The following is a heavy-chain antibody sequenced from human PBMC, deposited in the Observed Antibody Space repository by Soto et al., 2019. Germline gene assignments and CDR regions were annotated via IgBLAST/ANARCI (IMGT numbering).Heavy chain of an antibody. CDR2: IYSGGSK. CDR1: GPTDSSNY. CDR3: ARDVVPNYDFWSGYRPLYYMDV. D-gene: IGHD3-3*01. Sequence: GDSLTLSCAASGPTDSSNYKSFDRQAPVKRLEKVRVIYSGGSKYYADSVKGRFTISRDNSKNTLYLQMNSLRAEDTAVYYCARDVVPNYDFWSGYRPLYYMDVWGKGTTVTVSS. V-gene: IGHV3-66*01. J-gene: IGHJ6*03.